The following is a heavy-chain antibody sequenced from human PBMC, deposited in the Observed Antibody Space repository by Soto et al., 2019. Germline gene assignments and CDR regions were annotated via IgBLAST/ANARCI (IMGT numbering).Heavy chain of an antibody. CDR1: GGSISSGDYY. V-gene: IGHV4-30-4*01. Sequence: SETLSLTCTVSGGSISSGDYYWSWIRQPPGKGLEWIGYIYYSGSTYYNPSLKSRVTISVDTSKNQFSLKLSSVTAADTAVYYCARAYKYDFWSGPPADRYGMDVWGQGTTVTVSS. CDR2: IYYSGST. CDR3: ARAYKYDFWSGPPADRYGMDV. J-gene: IGHJ6*02. D-gene: IGHD3-3*01.